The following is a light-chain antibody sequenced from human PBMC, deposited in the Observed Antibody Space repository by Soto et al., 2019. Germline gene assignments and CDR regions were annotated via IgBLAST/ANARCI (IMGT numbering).Light chain of an antibody. J-gene: IGKJ2*01. CDR3: QQYGSSGMYT. V-gene: IGKV3-20*01. CDR2: GAS. Sequence: EIVLTQSPGTLSLSPGERATLSCRASQSVSSSYLAWYQQNHGQAPGLLIYGASSRATGLPDRFSGSGSGTDFTLTISRLEPEDFAVYYCQQYGSSGMYTFGQGTKLEIK. CDR1: QSVSSSY.